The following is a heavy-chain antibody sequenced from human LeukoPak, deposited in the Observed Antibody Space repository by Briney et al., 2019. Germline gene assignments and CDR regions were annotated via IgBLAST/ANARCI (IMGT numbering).Heavy chain of an antibody. CDR3: ARVPYYYDSSGYYPTTTLDY. Sequence: ASVKVSCKASGYTFTGYYMHWVRQAPGQGLEWMGWINPNSGGTNYAQKFQGRVTMTRDTSIGTAYMELSRLRSDDTAVYYCARVPYYYDSSGYYPTTTLDYWGQGTLVTVSS. D-gene: IGHD3-22*01. CDR2: INPNSGGT. V-gene: IGHV1-2*02. CDR1: GYTFTGYY. J-gene: IGHJ4*02.